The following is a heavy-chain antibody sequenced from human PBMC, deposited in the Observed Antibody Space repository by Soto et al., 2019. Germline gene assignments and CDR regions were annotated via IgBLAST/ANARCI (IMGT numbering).Heavy chain of an antibody. J-gene: IGHJ3*02. Sequence: QLQLQESGPGLVKPSETLSLTCTVSGGSISSSSYYWGWIRQPPGKGLEWIGSIYYSGSTYYNPSLKSRGTISVETSKNQFSLKLSSVTAADTAVYYCARQVRWLQRAFDIWGQGTMVTVSS. V-gene: IGHV4-39*01. CDR1: GGSISSSSYY. D-gene: IGHD5-12*01. CDR2: IYYSGST. CDR3: ARQVRWLQRAFDI.